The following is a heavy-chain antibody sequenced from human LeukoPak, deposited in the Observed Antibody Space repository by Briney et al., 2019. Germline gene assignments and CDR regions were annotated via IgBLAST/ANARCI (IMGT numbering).Heavy chain of an antibody. Sequence: GGSLRLSCAASGFTFDDYAMYWVRQAPGKGLEWVSGISWNSGSIGYADSVKGRFTISRDNAKNSLYLQMNSLRAEDTALYYCAKNYGSGAYYFDYWGQGTLVTVSS. CDR3: AKNYGSGAYYFDY. J-gene: IGHJ4*02. CDR2: ISWNSGSI. D-gene: IGHD3-10*01. CDR1: GFTFDDYA. V-gene: IGHV3-9*01.